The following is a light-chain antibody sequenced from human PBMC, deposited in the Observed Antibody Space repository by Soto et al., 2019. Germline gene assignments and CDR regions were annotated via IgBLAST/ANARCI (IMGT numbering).Light chain of an antibody. Sequence: DIVMTQSPSSLSASIGDRVTITCRASQGISSYLAWYQQKPGQAPRLLIYGASTRATGIPARFSGSGSGTEFTPTISSLQSEDFAVYYCQQYNNWPRTSGQGTKVDI. CDR2: GAS. CDR1: QGISSY. J-gene: IGKJ1*01. CDR3: QQYNNWPRT. V-gene: IGKV3-15*01.